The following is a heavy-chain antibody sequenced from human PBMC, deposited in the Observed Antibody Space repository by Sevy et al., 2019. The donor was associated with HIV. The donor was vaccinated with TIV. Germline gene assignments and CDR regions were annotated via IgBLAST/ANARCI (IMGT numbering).Heavy chain of an antibody. CDR2: MWFDGSNT. CDR1: GFTFSTYG. D-gene: IGHD5-12*01. CDR3: AKWSMGGARWLQLGAFDI. V-gene: IGHV3-30*02. J-gene: IGHJ3*02. Sequence: GGSLRLSCAASGFTFSTYGMHWVRQAPGKGLEWVAVMWFDGSNTYYADSVKGRFTISRDNSKNTLYLQMNSLRAEDTAVYYCAKWSMGGARWLQLGAFDIWGQGTMVTVSS.